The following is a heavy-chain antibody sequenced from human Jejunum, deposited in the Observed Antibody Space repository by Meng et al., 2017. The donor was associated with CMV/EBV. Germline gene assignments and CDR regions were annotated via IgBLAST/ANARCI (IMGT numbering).Heavy chain of an antibody. CDR3: ARVEVGITSGDY. CDR1: GYAFTNYG. Sequence: AQLVQSGGWVKKPGASVKVSCKASGYAFTNYGITWVRQAPGQGLEWMGWISAYTGNTNYAQTLQGRLTMTTDTSTSTAYMELRSLRSDDTAVYYCARVEVGITSGDYWGQGTLVTVFS. CDR2: ISAYTGNT. D-gene: IGHD1-26*01. J-gene: IGHJ4*02. V-gene: IGHV1-18*01.